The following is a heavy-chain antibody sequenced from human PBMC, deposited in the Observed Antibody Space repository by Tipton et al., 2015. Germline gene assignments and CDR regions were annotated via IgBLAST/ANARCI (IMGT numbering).Heavy chain of an antibody. CDR3: ARDLEHGMDV. D-gene: IGHD5-24*01. Sequence: PGLVKPSQTLSLTCGISGDSVSSDSAAWHWIRQSPSRGLEWLGRTYYRSKWYNDYAVSVKSRITINPDTSKNQFSLTLNSVAAADTAVYYCARDLEHGMDVWGHGTTVTVSS. V-gene: IGHV6-1*01. J-gene: IGHJ6*02. CDR2: TYYRSKWYN. CDR1: GDSVSSDSAA.